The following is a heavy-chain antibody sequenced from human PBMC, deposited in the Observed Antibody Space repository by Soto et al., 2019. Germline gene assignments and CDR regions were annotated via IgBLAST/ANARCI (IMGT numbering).Heavy chain of an antibody. J-gene: IGHJ4*02. V-gene: IGHV3-11*06. CDR3: ARAWFGEPFDY. CDR2: ISSSSSYI. D-gene: IGHD3-10*01. CDR1: GFTFSDYY. Sequence: GGSLRLSCAASGFTFSDYYMSWIRQAPGKGLEWVSSISSSSSYIYYADSVKGRFTISRDNAKNSLYLQMNSLRAEDTAVYYCARAWFGEPFDYWGQGTLVTVSS.